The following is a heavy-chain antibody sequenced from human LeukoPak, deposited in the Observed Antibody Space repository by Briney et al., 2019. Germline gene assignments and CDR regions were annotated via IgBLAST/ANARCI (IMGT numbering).Heavy chain of an antibody. CDR1: GFGSKNYA. Sequence: GGSLRLSCTTSGFGSKNYAMSWVRLAPGKGLEWVSIISATGVNTYYADSVKGRFTISRDNYKNTLYLQMNSLRAEDTAVYYCARQPAGYSYGAGAFDIWGQGTMVTVSS. CDR3: ARQPAGYSYGAGAFDI. J-gene: IGHJ3*02. D-gene: IGHD5-18*01. V-gene: IGHV3-23*01. CDR2: ISATGVNT.